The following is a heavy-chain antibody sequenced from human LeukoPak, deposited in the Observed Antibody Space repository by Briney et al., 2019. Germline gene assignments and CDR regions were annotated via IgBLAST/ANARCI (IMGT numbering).Heavy chain of an antibody. CDR1: GFPFGSYW. J-gene: IGHJ4*02. Sequence: GGSLRLSCAASGFPFGSYWMHWVRQAPGKGLMWVSRVKHDGSGASYADSVQGRFTITSDNARNTMYLEKNRLRAEDTAVYYCARDSETSYWGWGQGTLVTVSS. V-gene: IGHV3-74*01. CDR2: VKHDGSGA. D-gene: IGHD7-27*01. CDR3: ARDSETSYWG.